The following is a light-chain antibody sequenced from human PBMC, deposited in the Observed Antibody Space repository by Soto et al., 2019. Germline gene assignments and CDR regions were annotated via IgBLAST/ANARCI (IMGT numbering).Light chain of an antibody. J-gene: IGKJ2*01. CDR2: AAS. V-gene: IGKV3-15*01. CDR1: QSVSGN. Sequence: ETVMTQSPATLSVSPGERAILSCRASQSVSGNLAWYQQKPGQAPRLLIYAASSRAAGIPPRFSGSGSGTEFTLTISSLQSEDFAVYYCQQHNNWPPYTFGQGTKLEIK. CDR3: QQHNNWPPYT.